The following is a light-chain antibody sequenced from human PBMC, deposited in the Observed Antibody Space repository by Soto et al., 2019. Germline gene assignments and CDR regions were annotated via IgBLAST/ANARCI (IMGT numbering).Light chain of an antibody. CDR3: QQSYSTPWT. Sequence: DIQMTQSPSTLSASVGDRVTISCRASQSISSWLAWFQQKPGKAPKLLIYKASTLESGVPSRFSGSGSGTEFTLTISSLQPEDFETYYCQQSYSTPWTFGQGTKVDIK. J-gene: IGKJ1*01. CDR2: KAS. CDR1: QSISSW. V-gene: IGKV1-5*03.